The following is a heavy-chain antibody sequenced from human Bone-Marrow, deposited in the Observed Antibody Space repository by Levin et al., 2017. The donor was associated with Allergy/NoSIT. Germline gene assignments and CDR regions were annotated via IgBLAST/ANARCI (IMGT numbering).Heavy chain of an antibody. J-gene: IGHJ5*02. CDR2: IFVGGIT. Sequence: SETLSLTCTVSGGSISNGYHYWTWIRQPPGKGLEWIGYIFVGGITNYNPSLGSRVSISVDTSKNQFSLHLSSVTAADTAVYFCATVVPTATRHWFDPWGQGIRVTVSS. D-gene: IGHD2-15*01. CDR1: GGSISNGYHY. CDR3: ATVVPTATRHWFDP. V-gene: IGHV4-30-4*01.